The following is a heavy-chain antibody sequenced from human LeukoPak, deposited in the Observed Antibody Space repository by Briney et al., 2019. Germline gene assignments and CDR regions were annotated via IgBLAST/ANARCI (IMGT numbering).Heavy chain of an antibody. CDR2: ISFNGTNK. CDR1: GFTFSSNA. V-gene: IGHV3-30-3*01. D-gene: IGHD5-24*01. J-gene: IGHJ4*02. Sequence: GRSLRLSCAASGFTFSSNAIHWVRQAPGKGLEWVAVISFNGTNKYYADSVKGRFTVSRDNSKNTLYLQMNSLRTEDTAVYYCARDGGWLQLEEFDYWGEGTLVTVSS. CDR3: ARDGGWLQLEEFDY.